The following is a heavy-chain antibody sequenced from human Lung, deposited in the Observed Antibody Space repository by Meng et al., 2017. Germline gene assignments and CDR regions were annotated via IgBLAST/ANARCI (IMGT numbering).Heavy chain of an antibody. V-gene: IGHV1-2*06. CDR2: INPKSGDT. D-gene: IGHD6-13*01. Sequence: QGQLVQSGAEVKKPGASVKVSCKASGYTFPDYWLHWVRRAPGQGLEWMGRINPKSGDTHYAQRFQGRVTMTGDTSISTAYMELSGLRSGDTAMYYCARDEDISAAGKLFGDYWGQGTLVTVSS. J-gene: IGHJ4*02. CDR3: ARDEDISAAGKLFGDY. CDR1: GYTFPDYW.